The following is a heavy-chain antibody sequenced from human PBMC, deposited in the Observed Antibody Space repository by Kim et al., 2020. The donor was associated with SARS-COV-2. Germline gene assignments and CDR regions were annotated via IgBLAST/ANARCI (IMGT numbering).Heavy chain of an antibody. V-gene: IGHV3-7*01. J-gene: IGHJ1*01. Sequence: GGSLRLSCEASGFSFSGTWMNWVRQAPGKGLEWVAYINHYGSETNYLDSVKGRFTISRDNAKKSLFLHMDSLRAEDTATYYCVTVPRLAEHWGQGTLVTV. CDR1: GFSFSGTW. CDR3: VTVPRLAEH. CDR2: INHYGSET. D-gene: IGHD2-21*01.